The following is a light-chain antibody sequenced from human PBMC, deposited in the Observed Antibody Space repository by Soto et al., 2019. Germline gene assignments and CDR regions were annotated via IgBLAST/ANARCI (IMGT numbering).Light chain of an antibody. CDR3: QQYNNWPS. Sequence: EIVLTQSPGTLSLSPGERATLSCRASQTVRRNLAWYKQRPGQAPRLLIYDISNRAAGVPARLSGSGSETEFTLTIRSLKSEDFAVYFCQQYNNWPSFGQGTRLEIK. CDR1: QTVRRN. CDR2: DIS. J-gene: IGKJ5*01. V-gene: IGKV3-15*01.